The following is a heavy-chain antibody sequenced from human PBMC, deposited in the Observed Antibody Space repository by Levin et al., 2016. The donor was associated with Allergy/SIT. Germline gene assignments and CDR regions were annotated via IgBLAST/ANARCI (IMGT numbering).Heavy chain of an antibody. D-gene: IGHD4-17*01. CDR2: IGDNGAGT. J-gene: IGHJ6*02. Sequence: GESLKISCEASGFTFSSYAMNWVRQAPGKGLEWVSGIGDNGAGTYYTKSVKGRFTISRDNSKNTLYLQMNSLRAEDTALYYCAKGSTVTTLLYGMDVWGQGTTVTVSS. CDR3: AKGSTVTTLLYGMDV. V-gene: IGHV3-23*01. CDR1: GFTFSSYA.